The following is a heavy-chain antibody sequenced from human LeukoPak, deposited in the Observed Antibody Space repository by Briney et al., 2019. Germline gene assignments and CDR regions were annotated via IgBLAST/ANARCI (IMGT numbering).Heavy chain of an antibody. CDR3: ARYSSGWYDY. Sequence: GSLRLSFAASGFTFSSYEMNWVRQGPGKGLEWGSSISKSSSYIYYADSVKGRFTIYRDNDKNSLYLQMNSLRAEDTAVYYCARYSSGWYDYWGQGTLVTVSS. J-gene: IGHJ4*02. D-gene: IGHD6-19*01. V-gene: IGHV3-21*01. CDR1: GFTFSSYE. CDR2: ISKSSSYI.